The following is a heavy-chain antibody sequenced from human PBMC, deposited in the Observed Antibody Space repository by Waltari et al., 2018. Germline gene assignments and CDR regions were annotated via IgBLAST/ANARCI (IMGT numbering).Heavy chain of an antibody. CDR2: IYYSGST. D-gene: IGHD2-15*01. V-gene: IGHV4-39*07. Sequence: QLQLQESGPGLVTPSETLSLTCTVSGGSISSSSYYRGCIRQPPGKGLEWMGSIYYSGSTYYNPSLKSRVTISVDTSKNQFSLKLSSVTAADTAVYYCARDPEYCSGGSCLPYFDYWGQGTLVTVSS. CDR1: GGSISSSSYY. CDR3: ARDPEYCSGGSCLPYFDY. J-gene: IGHJ4*02.